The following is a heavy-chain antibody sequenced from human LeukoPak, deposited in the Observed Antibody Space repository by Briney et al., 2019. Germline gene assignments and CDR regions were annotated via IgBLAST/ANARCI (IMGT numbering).Heavy chain of an antibody. CDR3: ARALGYCTGGTCYPNWFDP. CDR1: GYTFTSYA. Sequence: ASMKVSCKASGYTFTSYAMHWVRQAPGQRLEWMGWINAGNDNTKYSQKFQGRVTITRDTSASTAYMELSSLRSEDTAVYYCARALGYCTGGTCYPNWFDPWGEGTLVTVYS. J-gene: IGHJ5*02. V-gene: IGHV1-3*01. D-gene: IGHD2-15*01. CDR2: INAGNDNT.